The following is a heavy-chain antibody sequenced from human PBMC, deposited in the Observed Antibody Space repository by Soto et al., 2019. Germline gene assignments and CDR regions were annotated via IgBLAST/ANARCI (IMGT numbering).Heavy chain of an antibody. CDR3: ARGSYFQDDFWSGYYVP. V-gene: IGHV3-74*01. Sequence: EVQLVESGGGLVQPGGSLRLSCAASGFTFSSYWMHWVRQAPGKGLVWVSRINSDGSSTSYADSVKGRFTISRDNAKNTLYLQMNSLRADDTAVYYCARGSYFQDDFWSGYYVPWGQGTLVTVSS. D-gene: IGHD3-3*01. J-gene: IGHJ5*02. CDR2: INSDGSST. CDR1: GFTFSSYW.